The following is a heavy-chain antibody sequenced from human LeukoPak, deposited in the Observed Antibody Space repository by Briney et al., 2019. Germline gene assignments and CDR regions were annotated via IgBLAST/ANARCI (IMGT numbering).Heavy chain of an antibody. V-gene: IGHV3-21*01. Sequence: GGSLRLSCAASGFTFSSYSMNWVRQAPGKGLEWVSSISSSSYIYYADSVKGRFTISRDNAKNSLYLQMNSLRAEDTAVYYCARQIAVAGTRSFDYWGQGTLVTVSS. CDR3: ARQIAVAGTRSFDY. J-gene: IGHJ4*02. D-gene: IGHD6-19*01. CDR2: ISSSSYI. CDR1: GFTFSSYS.